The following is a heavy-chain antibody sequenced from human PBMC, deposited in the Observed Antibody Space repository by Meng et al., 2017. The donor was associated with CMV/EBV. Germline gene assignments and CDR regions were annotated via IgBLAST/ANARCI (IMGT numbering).Heavy chain of an antibody. CDR2: IYNTGST. Sequence: SETLSLTCTVSGASVATDSYYWGWIWQPPGKGLEWIGYIYNTGSTKYNPSLQTRVTVSVDTPKNQFSLKLSSVTAADTATYYCARETVSASGGIDPWGRGTLVTVSS. D-gene: IGHD2/OR15-2a*01. CDR3: ARETVSASGGIDP. CDR1: GASVATDSYY. J-gene: IGHJ5*02. V-gene: IGHV4-61*01.